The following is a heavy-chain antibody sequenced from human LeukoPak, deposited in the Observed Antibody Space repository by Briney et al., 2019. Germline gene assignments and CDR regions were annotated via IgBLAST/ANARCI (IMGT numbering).Heavy chain of an antibody. Sequence: SETLSLTCTVSGGSISSSSYYWGWIRQPPGKGLEWIGSIYYSGSTYYNPSLKSRVTISVDTSKNQFSLKLSSVTAADTAVYYCARVTEWDYYDSSGYKLPYYFDYWGQGTLVTVSS. J-gene: IGHJ4*02. CDR2: IYYSGST. D-gene: IGHD3-22*01. CDR3: ARVTEWDYYDSSGYKLPYYFDY. V-gene: IGHV4-39*07. CDR1: GGSISSSSYY.